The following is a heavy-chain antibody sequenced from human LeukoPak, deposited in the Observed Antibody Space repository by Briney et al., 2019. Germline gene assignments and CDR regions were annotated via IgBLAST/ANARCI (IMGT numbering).Heavy chain of an antibody. Sequence: SETLSLTCTVSGGSISSYYWSWIRQPPGKGLEWIGYIYYSGSTNYNTSLKSRVTISVDTSKNQFSLKLSSVTAADTAVYYCARVRLLTTYYFDYWGQGTLVTVSS. V-gene: IGHV4-59*01. J-gene: IGHJ4*02. CDR1: GGSISSYY. D-gene: IGHD3-3*01. CDR3: ARVRLLTTYYFDY. CDR2: IYYSGST.